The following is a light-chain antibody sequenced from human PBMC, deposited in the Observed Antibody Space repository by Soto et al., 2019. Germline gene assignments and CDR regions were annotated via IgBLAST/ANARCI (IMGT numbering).Light chain of an antibody. V-gene: IGLV2-23*01. J-gene: IGLJ2*01. CDR3: CSYAGSRALL. CDR1: SSHVGSYNL. Sequence: QSALTKPASVSGSPGQSITISCTGTSSHVGSYNLVSWYQQHPGTAPRLIIYEGSKRPSAVSNRFSGSKSGNTASLTISGLQAEDEDDYYCCSYAGSRALLFGGGTKLTGL. CDR2: EGS.